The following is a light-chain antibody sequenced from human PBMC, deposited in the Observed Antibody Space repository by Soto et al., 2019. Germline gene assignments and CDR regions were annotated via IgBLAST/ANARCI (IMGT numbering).Light chain of an antibody. CDR1: SSTIGSTYD. Sequence: QSVLTQPPSVSGAPGQRVTISCTGSSSTIGSTYDVQWYQQLPGTAPKLLIHGNTDRPSGVPDRFSGSKSGTSASLAMTGLQADDEADYYCQSYDDSLSVHYVFGTGTKVTVL. V-gene: IGLV1-40*01. J-gene: IGLJ1*01. CDR2: GNT. CDR3: QSYDDSLSVHYV.